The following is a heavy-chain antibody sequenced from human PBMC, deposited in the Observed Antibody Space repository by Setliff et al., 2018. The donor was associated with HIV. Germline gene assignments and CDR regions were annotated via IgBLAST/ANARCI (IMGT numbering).Heavy chain of an antibody. CDR2: VYSNGNT. V-gene: IGHV4-4*07. J-gene: IGHJ5*02. CDR1: GDSVGSYF. Sequence: SETLSLTCSVSGDSVGSYFWAWIRQPAGKGLEWIGRVYSNGNTNYNPSLKSRVTMAVDTSKNQIFLSLTSVTAADTGVYYCARDSGITMVRKFIGRAGLDAWGQGTRVTVSS. D-gene: IGHD3-10*01. CDR3: ARDSGITMVRKFIGRAGLDA.